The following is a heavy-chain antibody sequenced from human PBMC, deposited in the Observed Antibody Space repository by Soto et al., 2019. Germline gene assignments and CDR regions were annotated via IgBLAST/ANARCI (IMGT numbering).Heavy chain of an antibody. Sequence: SVKVSCKASGGTFSSYAISWVRQAPGQGLEWMGGIIPIFGSANYAQKFQGRVKITADEYTSTAYMELSSLTSEDTAVYYCARGNYGDYGYWGQGTLVTVSS. D-gene: IGHD4-17*01. CDR1: GGTFSSYA. J-gene: IGHJ4*02. CDR3: ARGNYGDYGY. V-gene: IGHV1-69*13. CDR2: IIPIFGSA.